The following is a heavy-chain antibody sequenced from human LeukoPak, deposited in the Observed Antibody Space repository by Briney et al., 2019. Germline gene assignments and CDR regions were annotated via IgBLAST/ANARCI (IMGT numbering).Heavy chain of an antibody. CDR2: IYPGDSDT. CDR3: ARSGGDALWYFDL. V-gene: IGHV5-51*01. J-gene: IGHJ2*01. Sequence: GASLKISCKGSGYSFTSYWIGWVRQMPGKGLEWIGIIYPGDSDTRYSPSFQGQVTISADKSISTAYLQWSSLKASDTAMYYCARSGGDALWYFDLWGRGTLVTVSS. CDR1: GYSFTSYW. D-gene: IGHD2-21*02.